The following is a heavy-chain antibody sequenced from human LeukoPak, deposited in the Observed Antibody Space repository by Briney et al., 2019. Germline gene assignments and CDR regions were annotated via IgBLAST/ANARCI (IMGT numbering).Heavy chain of an antibody. CDR3: AKPGSSRGIAGRRPTKYYFDY. Sequence: GGSLSLSCALSGFPHRIDAMRGVPHAPGGGGEGVLAFCGSGGSTYYADSVKGRFTISRDNSKNTLYLQMNSLRAEDTAVYYCAKPGSSRGIAGRRPTKYYFDYWGQGTLVTVSS. D-gene: IGHD6-6*01. J-gene: IGHJ4*02. CDR1: GFPHRIDA. V-gene: IGHV3-23*01. CDR2: FCGSGGST.